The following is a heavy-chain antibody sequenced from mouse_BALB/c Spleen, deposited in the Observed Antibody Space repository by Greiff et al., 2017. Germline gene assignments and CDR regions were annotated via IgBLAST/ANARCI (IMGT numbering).Heavy chain of an antibody. CDR1: GYTFTSYV. V-gene: IGHV1-14*01. Sequence: VQLQQSGPELVKPGASVKMSCKASGYTFTSYVMHWVKQKPGQGLEWIGYINPYNDGTKYNEKFKGKATLTSDKSSSTAYMELSSLTSEDSAVYYGGRVIARATAWFAYWGQGTLVTVSA. D-gene: IGHD1-2*01. CDR3: GRVIARATAWFAY. J-gene: IGHJ3*01. CDR2: INPYNDGT.